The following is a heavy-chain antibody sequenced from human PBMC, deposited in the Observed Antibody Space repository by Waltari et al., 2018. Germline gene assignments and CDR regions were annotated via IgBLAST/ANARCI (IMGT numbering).Heavy chain of an antibody. J-gene: IGHJ4*02. CDR1: GFTVSDFY. D-gene: IGHD3-3*01. CDR3: ARVLEHIYDFWSGYSYYMDY. Sequence: QVRLVESGGGLVKPGGSLRPSCAASGFTVSDFYMSWIRQAPGRGLEWISYIRRNDDVTHYADSVRGRFTISRDNAKNSLYLQMNSLTVDDTAVYYCARVLEHIYDFWSGYSYYMDYWGQGMLVTVSS. CDR2: IRRNDDVT. V-gene: IGHV3-11*01.